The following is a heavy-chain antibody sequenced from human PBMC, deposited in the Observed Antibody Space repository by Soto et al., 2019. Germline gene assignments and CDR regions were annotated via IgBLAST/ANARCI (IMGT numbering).Heavy chain of an antibody. D-gene: IGHD1-26*01. V-gene: IGHV3-23*01. J-gene: IGHJ4*02. CDR1: GFTFSSYA. CDR3: AKDMYGSRRGSFDY. Sequence: EVQLLESGGGLVQPGGSLRLSCAASGFTFSSYAMSWVRQAPGEGLEWVSALSNGGGTTHYADSVKGRFTISRDNSNNTLYLQVSSLRVEDTAIYYCAKDMYGSRRGSFDYWGQGTLVTVSS. CDR2: LSNGGGTT.